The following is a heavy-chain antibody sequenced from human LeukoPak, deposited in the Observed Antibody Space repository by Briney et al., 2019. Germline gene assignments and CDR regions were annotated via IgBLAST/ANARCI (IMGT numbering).Heavy chain of an antibody. D-gene: IGHD3-22*01. CDR1: GFTFSSYG. J-gene: IGHJ4*02. CDR2: IWYDGSNK. Sequence: GGSLRLSFAASGFTFSSYGMHWVRQAPGKGLEWVAVIWYDGSNKYYADSVKGRFTISRDNSKNTLYLQMNSLRAEDTAVYYCAKEKKYYYDGSGYPGYDYWGQGTLVTVSS. CDR3: AKEKKYYYDGSGYPGYDY. V-gene: IGHV3-33*06.